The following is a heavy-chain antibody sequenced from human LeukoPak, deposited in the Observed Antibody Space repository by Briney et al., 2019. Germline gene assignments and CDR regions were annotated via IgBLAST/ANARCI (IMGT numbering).Heavy chain of an antibody. V-gene: IGHV1-69*13. CDR3: ARPDYGGTDAEYFQH. D-gene: IGHD4-23*01. Sequence: GASVKVSFKASGGTFSSYAISWVRQAAGEGLEWMGGIIPIFGTANYAQKFQGRVTITADESTSTAYMELSSLRSEDTAVYYCARPDYGGTDAEYFQHWGQGTLVTVSS. CDR1: GGTFSSYA. CDR2: IIPIFGTA. J-gene: IGHJ1*01.